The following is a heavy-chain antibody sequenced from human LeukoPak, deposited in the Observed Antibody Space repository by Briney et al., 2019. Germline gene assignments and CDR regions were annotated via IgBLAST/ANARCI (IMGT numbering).Heavy chain of an antibody. J-gene: IGHJ4*02. D-gene: IGHD2-21*01. Sequence: SETLSLTCTVSSGSINGYYWSWIRQPPGQGLEWIGYVSYSGSTNYNPSLQSRVTISIGTSKNQFSLTVSTVTAADTAVYYCTTYYVGEGGRGHWGQGTLVTVSS. CDR1: SGSINGYY. CDR3: TTYYVGEGGRGH. V-gene: IGHV4-59*01. CDR2: VSYSGST.